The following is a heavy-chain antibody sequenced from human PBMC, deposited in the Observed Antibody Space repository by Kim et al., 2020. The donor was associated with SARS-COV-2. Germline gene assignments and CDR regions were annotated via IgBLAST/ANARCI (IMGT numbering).Heavy chain of an antibody. CDR3: ARDWWERDHSWGPFGY. J-gene: IGHJ4*02. CDR2: ISSNGGGT. CDR1: GFTFSSFA. D-gene: IGHD3-16*01. V-gene: IGHV3-64*01. Sequence: GGSLRLSCAASGFTFSSFAMHWLRQAPGKGLEYVSSISSNGGGTYYANSVKGRFTISRDNSKNTLYLQMGSLRTEDMAVYYFARDWWERDHSWGPFGYWGQGTLVTVSS.